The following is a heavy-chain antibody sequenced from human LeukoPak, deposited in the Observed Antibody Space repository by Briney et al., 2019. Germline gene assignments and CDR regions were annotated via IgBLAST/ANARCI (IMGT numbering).Heavy chain of an antibody. CDR3: ARDGSSGSRDALDI. CDR2: IYSGGST. D-gene: IGHD6-19*01. Sequence: GGSLRLSCAASGFTVSSNYVSWVRQAPGKGLEWVSVIYSGGSTYYAESVKGRFTISRDNSKNTLYLQMNSLRAEDTAVYYCARDGSSGSRDALDIWGQGTMVTVSS. CDR1: GFTVSSNY. V-gene: IGHV3-53*01. J-gene: IGHJ3*02.